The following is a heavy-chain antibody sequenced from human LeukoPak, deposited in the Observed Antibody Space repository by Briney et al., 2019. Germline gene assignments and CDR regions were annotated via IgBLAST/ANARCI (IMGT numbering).Heavy chain of an antibody. V-gene: IGHV4-34*01. CDR3: ASSTVRTRYFDY. Sequence: PSETLSLTCAVYGGSFSGYYWSWISQPPGKGLEWIGEINHSGSTNYNPSLKSRVTISVDTSKNQFSLKLSSVTAADTAVYYCASSTVRTRYFDYWGQGTLVTVSS. D-gene: IGHD3-10*02. CDR2: INHSGST. CDR1: GGSFSGYY. J-gene: IGHJ4*02.